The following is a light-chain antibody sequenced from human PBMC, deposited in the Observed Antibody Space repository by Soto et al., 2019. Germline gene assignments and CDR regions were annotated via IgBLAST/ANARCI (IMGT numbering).Light chain of an antibody. CDR3: QQYGSSPRLT. Sequence: EIVLTQSPGTLSLSPGERATLSCRASQSVSSSYVAWYQQKPGQAPRLLIYGASSRATGIPDRFSGSGSGPDFTLTISRLEPEDFAVYYCQQYGSSPRLTFGGGTKVEIK. CDR2: GAS. CDR1: QSVSSSY. V-gene: IGKV3-20*01. J-gene: IGKJ4*01.